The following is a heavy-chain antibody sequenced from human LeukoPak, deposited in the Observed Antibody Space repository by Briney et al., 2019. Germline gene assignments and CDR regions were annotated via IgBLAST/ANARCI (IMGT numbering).Heavy chain of an antibody. J-gene: IGHJ4*02. V-gene: IGHV1-69*13. CDR2: IIPIFGTA. Sequence: GASVKVSCKASGGTFSSYAISWVRPAPGQGLEWMGGIIPIFGTANYAQKFQGRVTITADESTSTAYMELSSLRAEDTAVYYCTRGHGDGYPDNWGQGTLVTVSS. CDR3: TRGHGDGYPDN. D-gene: IGHD5-24*01. CDR1: GGTFSSYA.